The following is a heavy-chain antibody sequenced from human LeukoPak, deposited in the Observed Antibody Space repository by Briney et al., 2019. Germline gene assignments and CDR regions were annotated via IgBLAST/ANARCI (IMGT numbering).Heavy chain of an antibody. J-gene: IGHJ4*02. CDR2: ITSSSTYM. Sequence: GGSLRLSCAASGFTFNSYNMNWVRQAPGKGLEWVSSITSSSTYMYYADSVKGRFTISRDNARNSLYLQMNSLRAEDTAVYYCVRGGDNYGYVLLLWGQGTLVTVSS. CDR1: GFTFNSYN. CDR3: VRGGDNYGYVLLL. V-gene: IGHV3-21*01. D-gene: IGHD5-18*01.